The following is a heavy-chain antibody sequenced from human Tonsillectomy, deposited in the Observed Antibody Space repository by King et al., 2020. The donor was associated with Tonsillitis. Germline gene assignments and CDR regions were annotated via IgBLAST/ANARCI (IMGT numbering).Heavy chain of an antibody. CDR3: ARGRSGTRAAFDI. CDR1: GYNFISYG. D-gene: IGHD1-1*01. J-gene: IGHJ3*02. CDR2: ISGYNGNT. V-gene: IGHV1-18*01. Sequence: QLVQSGAEVEKPGASVKVSCKASGYNFISYGITWLRQAPGQGLEWMGWISGYNGNTNYAQKFQGRVTMTRDTSTSTVYMELRSLRSDDTAVYYCARGRSGTRAAFDIWGQGTMVTVSS.